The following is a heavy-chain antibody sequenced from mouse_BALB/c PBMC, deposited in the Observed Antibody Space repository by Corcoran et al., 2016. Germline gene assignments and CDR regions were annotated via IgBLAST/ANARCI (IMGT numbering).Heavy chain of an antibody. CDR2: ILPGSSST. Sequence: DQLQQSGAELMQPGSSVKIFCKAAGYTFSSYCIEWVNQRPGHGLDWVGEILPGSSSTNYNQKFKGKSTFTADTSSNTSYMQLSSLTCEDSAVYECARPNWATMDYWGQGTSVTVSS. J-gene: IGHJ4*01. D-gene: IGHD4-1*02. CDR3: ARPNWATMDY. V-gene: IGHV1-9*01. CDR1: GYTFSSYC.